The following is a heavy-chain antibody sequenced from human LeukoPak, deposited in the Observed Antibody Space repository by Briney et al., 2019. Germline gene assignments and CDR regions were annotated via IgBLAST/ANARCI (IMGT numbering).Heavy chain of an antibody. CDR3: ARGDSVLQY. Sequence: SVKVSCKPSGGTFGSYAVNWVRQAPGQGLEWMGKIVPLLGVPKYAQKFQERVTITADKSTSTAYMELSSLTSDDTAVYYCARGDSVLQYWGPGTLVTVSS. V-gene: IGHV1-69*04. D-gene: IGHD3-10*02. CDR1: GGTFGSYA. J-gene: IGHJ4*02. CDR2: IVPLLGVP.